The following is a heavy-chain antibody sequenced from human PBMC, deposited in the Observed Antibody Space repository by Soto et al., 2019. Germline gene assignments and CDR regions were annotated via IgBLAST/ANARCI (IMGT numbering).Heavy chain of an antibody. V-gene: IGHV3-23*01. J-gene: IGHJ6*02. Sequence: GSLRLSCAASGFTFSNYAMNWVRQAPGKGLEWVSVISGSGGSTYYADSVKGRFTISRDNSKNTLYLQMNSLRAEDTAVYYCASYYGSGTLYGMDVWGQGTTVTVSS. D-gene: IGHD3-10*01. CDR3: ASYYGSGTLYGMDV. CDR1: GFTFSNYA. CDR2: ISGSGGST.